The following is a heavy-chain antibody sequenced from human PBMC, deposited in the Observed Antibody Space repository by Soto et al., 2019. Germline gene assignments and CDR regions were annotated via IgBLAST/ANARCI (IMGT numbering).Heavy chain of an antibody. CDR1: GFTFSSYA. CDR2: ISYDGSNK. V-gene: IGHV3-30-3*01. J-gene: IGHJ4*02. D-gene: IGHD2-2*01. Sequence: QVQLVESGGGVVQPGRSLRLSCAASGFTFSSYAMHWVRQAPGKGLEWVAVISYDGSNKYYAVSVKGRFTISRDNSTNTPYLQMNSLRAEDTAAYYCARALIIYQLLIPYYWGQRTLVTVSS. CDR3: ARALIIYQLLIPYY.